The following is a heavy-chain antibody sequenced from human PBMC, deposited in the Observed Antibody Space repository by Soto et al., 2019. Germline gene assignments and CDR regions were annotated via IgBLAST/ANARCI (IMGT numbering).Heavy chain of an antibody. CDR1: GGAISTYY. D-gene: IGHD3-3*01. CDR2: IYSSGST. V-gene: IGHV4-4*07. J-gene: IGHJ5*02. CDR3: ARGQRFSDWFDP. Sequence: SETLSLTCTVSGGAISTYYWTWIRQPAGKGLEWIGRIYSSGSTKYNPSLQSRVTMSLDTSNNQFSLRLTSVTAADTAVYYCARGQRFSDWFDPWGQGTLVTV.